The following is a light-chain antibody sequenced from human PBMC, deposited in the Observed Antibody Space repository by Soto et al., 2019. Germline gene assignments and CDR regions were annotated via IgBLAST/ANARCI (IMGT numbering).Light chain of an antibody. CDR3: SAYTSSLTLYV. V-gene: IGLV2-14*01. CDR2: EVS. Sequence: QAVVTQPASVSGSPGQSITISCTGTSSDVGTYNYVSWYQQHSGKAPKLMIYEVSNRPSGVSNRFSGSKSGNTASLTISGLQAEDEADYYCSAYTSSLTLYVFGSGTKLTV. J-gene: IGLJ1*01. CDR1: SSDVGTYNY.